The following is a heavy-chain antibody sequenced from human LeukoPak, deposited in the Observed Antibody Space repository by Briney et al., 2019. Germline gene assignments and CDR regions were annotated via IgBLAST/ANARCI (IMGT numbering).Heavy chain of an antibody. CDR2: IYYSGST. V-gene: IGHV4-59*08. J-gene: IGHJ3*02. CDR1: GGSISSYY. Sequence: PSETLSLTCTVSGGSISSYYWSWIRQPPGKGLEWIGYIYYSGSTNYNPSLKSRVTISVDTSKNQFSLKLSSVTAADTAVYYCARHDLNYDSSGYDAFGIWGQGTMVTVSS. CDR3: ARHDLNYDSSGYDAFGI. D-gene: IGHD3-22*01.